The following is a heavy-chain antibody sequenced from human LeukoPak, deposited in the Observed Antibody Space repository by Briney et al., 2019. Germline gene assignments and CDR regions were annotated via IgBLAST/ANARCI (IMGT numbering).Heavy chain of an antibody. CDR1: GFTFKDSW. Sequence: GVSLRLSCAASGFTFKDSWMYWVRQAPGKGLEWVANIKKDGSEKYYVDSVKGRFTISRDNAKTSLYLQMNSLRAEDTAVYYCARDLSGVTGYTYGRGIDYWGQGTLVTVSS. J-gene: IGHJ4*02. CDR3: ARDLSGVTGYTYGRGIDY. V-gene: IGHV3-7*01. D-gene: IGHD5-18*01. CDR2: IKKDGSEK.